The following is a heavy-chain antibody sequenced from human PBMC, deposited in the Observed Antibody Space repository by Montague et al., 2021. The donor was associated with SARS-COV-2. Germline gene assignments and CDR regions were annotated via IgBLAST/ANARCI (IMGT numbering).Heavy chain of an antibody. CDR1: GGSISSTSYF. CDR3: AGRIKDFVVVPSAVGWFDP. D-gene: IGHD2-2*01. V-gene: IGHV4-39*01. J-gene: IGHJ5*02. CDR2: IYYSGYT. Sequence: SETLSLTCSVSGGSISSTSYFWGWIRQPPGKGLEWIGSIYYSGYTDYNPSLKSRVALSVDTSKNQFSLRLTSVTAADTAVYYCAGRIKDFVVVPSAVGWFDPWGQGTLVSVSS.